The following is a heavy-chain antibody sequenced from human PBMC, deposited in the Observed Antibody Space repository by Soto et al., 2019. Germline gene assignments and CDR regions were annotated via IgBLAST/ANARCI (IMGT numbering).Heavy chain of an antibody. Sequence: QVQLVESGGGVVQPGRSLRLSCAASGFTFSSYAMHWVRQAPGKGLEWVAVISYDGSNKYYADSVKGRFTISRDNSKNTLYLQMNSLRAEDTAVYYCARWGAGITGTTVGWFDPWGQGTLVTVSS. CDR3: ARWGAGITGTTVGWFDP. J-gene: IGHJ5*02. D-gene: IGHD1-20*01. CDR2: ISYDGSNK. V-gene: IGHV3-30-3*01. CDR1: GFTFSSYA.